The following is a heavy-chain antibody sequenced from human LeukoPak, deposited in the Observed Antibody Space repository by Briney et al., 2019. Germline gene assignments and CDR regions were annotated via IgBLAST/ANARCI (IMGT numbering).Heavy chain of an antibody. J-gene: IGHJ4*02. CDR1: GFSVSSNY. V-gene: IGHV3-53*01. CDR2: INSGGST. D-gene: IGHD1-26*01. CDR3: ARYVSWDYFDY. Sequence: GGSLRLSCAASGFSVSSNYMSWVRQAPGKGLEWVSVINSGGSTYYADPVKGRFTISRDNSKNTVYLQMIGLRVEDTAVYYCARYVSWDYFDYWGQETLVTVSS.